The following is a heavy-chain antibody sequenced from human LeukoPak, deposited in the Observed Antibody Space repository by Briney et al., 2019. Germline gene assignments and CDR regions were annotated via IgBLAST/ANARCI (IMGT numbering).Heavy chain of an antibody. CDR2: IMFTFGTT. CDR3: ARIAYCGADCHAFDV. J-gene: IGHJ3*01. CDR1: GGSFSKYG. V-gene: IGHV1-69*13. D-gene: IGHD2-21*01. Sequence: SVKVSCKASGGSFSKYGITWVRQAPGQGLEWMGGIMFTFGTTKYAQRFQGRVTISADESTSTAYMEVSSLRSEDAAVYYCARIAYCGADCHAFDVWGQGTMVIVPS.